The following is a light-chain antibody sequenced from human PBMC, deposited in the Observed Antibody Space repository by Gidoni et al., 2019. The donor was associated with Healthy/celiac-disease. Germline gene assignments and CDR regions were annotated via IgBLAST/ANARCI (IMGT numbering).Light chain of an antibody. CDR1: ALPKKY. V-gene: IGLV3-10*01. CDR3: YSTDSSGNHRV. CDR2: EDS. Sequence: SDELTQPPSVSLSPGQTARITCSGDALPKKYAYWYQQKSGQDPVLVIYEDSKRPSGIPERFSGSSSGTMATLTISGAQVEDEADYYCYSTDSSGNHRVFGGGTKLTVL. J-gene: IGLJ2*01.